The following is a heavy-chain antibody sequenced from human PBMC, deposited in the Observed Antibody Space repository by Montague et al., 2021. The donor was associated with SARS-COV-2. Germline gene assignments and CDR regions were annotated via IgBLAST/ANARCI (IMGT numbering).Heavy chain of an antibody. D-gene: IGHD6-13*01. CDR1: GGSISSGGYY. Sequence: TLSLTCTVSGGSISSGGYYWSWIRQHPGKGLEWIGYIYYSGSTYYNPSLKRRVTISVDTSKNQFSLKLSSVTAAATAVYYCARAPRSIAAAGTASDYWGQGTLVTVSS. CDR2: IYYSGST. CDR3: ARAPRSIAAAGTASDY. V-gene: IGHV4-31*03. J-gene: IGHJ4*02.